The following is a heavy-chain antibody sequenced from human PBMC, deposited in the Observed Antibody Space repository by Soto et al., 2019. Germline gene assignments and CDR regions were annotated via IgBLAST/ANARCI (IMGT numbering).Heavy chain of an antibody. CDR1: GGSISSSSYY. CDR2: IYYSGST. J-gene: IGHJ5*02. Sequence: QLQLQESGPGLVKPSETLSLTCTVSGGSISSSSYYWGWIRQPPGKGLEWIGSIYYSGSTYYNPSLKSRVTISVDTSKNQFSLKLSSVTAADTAVYYCARDILLTGYYNGPRNWFDPWGQGTLVTVSS. D-gene: IGHD3-9*01. CDR3: ARDILLTGYYNGPRNWFDP. V-gene: IGHV4-39*02.